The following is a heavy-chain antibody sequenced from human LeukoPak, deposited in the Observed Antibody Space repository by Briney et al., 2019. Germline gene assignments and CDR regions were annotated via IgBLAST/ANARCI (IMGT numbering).Heavy chain of an antibody. CDR2: ISYDGSNK. V-gene: IGHV3-30*04. CDR1: GFTFSSYG. CDR3: ARVPSTVAAFVY. D-gene: IGHD4-23*01. J-gene: IGHJ4*01. Sequence: GGSLRLSCAASGFTFSSYGMHWVRQAPGKGLEWAAVISYDGSNKYYADSVKGRFTISRDDSKTTLYLQMNSLRAEDTAVYYCARVPSTVAAFVYWGQGSLVTVSS.